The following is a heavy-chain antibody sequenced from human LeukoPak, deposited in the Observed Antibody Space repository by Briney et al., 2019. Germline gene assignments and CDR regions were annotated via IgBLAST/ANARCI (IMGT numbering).Heavy chain of an antibody. J-gene: IGHJ4*02. D-gene: IGHD3-10*01. CDR2: IYSGGHT. Sequence: PGGSLRLSCAASGFTVSSNYMSWVRQAPGKGLEWVSVIYSGGHTYYADSVKGRFTISRDNSKNTLYLQMNSLRGEDTAVYYCVRDEGFHGSGSNWGQGTLVTVSS. V-gene: IGHV3-66*01. CDR1: GFTVSSNY. CDR3: VRDEGFHGSGSN.